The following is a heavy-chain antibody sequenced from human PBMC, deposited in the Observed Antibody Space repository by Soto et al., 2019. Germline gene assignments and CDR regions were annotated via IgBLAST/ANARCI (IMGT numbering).Heavy chain of an antibody. CDR1: GFTFSSYG. V-gene: IGHV3-30*18. J-gene: IGHJ4*02. Sequence: GGSLRLSCAASGFTFSSYGMHWVRQAPGKGLEWVAVISYDGSNKYYADSVKGRFTISRDNSKNTLYLQMNSLRAEDTAVYYCAKDLGPVVVVAATPDYWGQGTLVTVSS. D-gene: IGHD2-15*01. CDR3: AKDLGPVVVVAATPDY. CDR2: ISYDGSNK.